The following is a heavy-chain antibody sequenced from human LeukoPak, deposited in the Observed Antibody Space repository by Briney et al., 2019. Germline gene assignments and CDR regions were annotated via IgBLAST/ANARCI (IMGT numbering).Heavy chain of an antibody. J-gene: IGHJ4*02. Sequence: SETLSLTCTVSGYSISSGYYWGWIRQSPGKGLEWIGSIYQSGSTYYNPSLKSRVTISVDTSKNQFSLKLSSVTAADTAVYYCARRGVRGVNWGQGTLVTVSS. D-gene: IGHD3-10*01. V-gene: IGHV4-38-2*02. CDR2: IYQSGST. CDR1: GYSISSGYY. CDR3: ARRGVRGVN.